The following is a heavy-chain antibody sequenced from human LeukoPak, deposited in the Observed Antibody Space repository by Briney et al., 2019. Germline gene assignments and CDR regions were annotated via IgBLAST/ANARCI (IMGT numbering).Heavy chain of an antibody. Sequence: PSETLSLTSTVSGGSISSSSYYWSWIRQHPGKGLEWIGYIYYSGSTYYNPSLKSRVTISVDTSKNQFSLKLSSVTAADTAVYYCARDRGGYSYGYFDYWGQGTLVTVSS. V-gene: IGHV4-31*03. CDR3: ARDRGGYSYGYFDY. CDR1: GGSISSSSYY. D-gene: IGHD5-18*01. J-gene: IGHJ4*02. CDR2: IYYSGST.